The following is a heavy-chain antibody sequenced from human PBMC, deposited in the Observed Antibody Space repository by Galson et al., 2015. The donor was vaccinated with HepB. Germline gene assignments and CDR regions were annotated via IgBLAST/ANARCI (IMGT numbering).Heavy chain of an antibody. J-gene: IGHJ6*03. Sequence: SVKVSCKASGGTFSSYAISWVRQAPGQGLEWMGGIIPIFGTANYAQKFQGRVTITADESTSTAYMELSSLRSEDTAVYYCARVPPGAMVRGTYQFPYYMDVWGKGTTVTVSS. V-gene: IGHV1-69*13. D-gene: IGHD3-10*01. CDR2: IIPIFGTA. CDR1: GGTFSSYA. CDR3: ARVPPGAMVRGTYQFPYYMDV.